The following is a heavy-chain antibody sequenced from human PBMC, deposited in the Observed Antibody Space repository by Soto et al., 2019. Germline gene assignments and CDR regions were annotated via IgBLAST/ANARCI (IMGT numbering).Heavy chain of an antibody. J-gene: IGHJ5*02. V-gene: IGHV1-69*06. CDR2: IIPIFGTA. D-gene: IGHD6-13*01. CDR1: GGTFSSYA. CDR3: ARHWRSSSFTRWFDP. Sequence: QVQLVQSGAEVKKPGSSVKFSCKASGGTFSSYAISWVRQAPGPGLEWMGGIIPIFGTANYAQKFQGRVTITADKSTSTAYMELSSLRSEDTAVYYCARHWRSSSFTRWFDPWGQGTLVTVSS.